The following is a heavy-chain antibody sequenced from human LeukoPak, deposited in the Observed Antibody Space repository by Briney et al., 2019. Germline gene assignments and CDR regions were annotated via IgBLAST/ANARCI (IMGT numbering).Heavy chain of an antibody. CDR1: GYRFSSSG. Sequence: ASVKVSCKASGYRFSSSGISWVRQAPGQGLEWIGWVSAYNSETNYPPKFQARVTMTKDTSTSTVFLEMWSLRADDTAVYYCVRDNSNEFDPWGQGTLVTVSS. CDR3: VRDNSNEFDP. J-gene: IGHJ5*02. V-gene: IGHV1-18*01. D-gene: IGHD1-1*01. CDR2: VSAYNSET.